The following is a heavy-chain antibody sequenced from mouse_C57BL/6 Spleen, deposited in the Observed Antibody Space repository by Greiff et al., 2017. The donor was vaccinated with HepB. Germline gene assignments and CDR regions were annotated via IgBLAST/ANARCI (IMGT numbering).Heavy chain of an antibody. CDR2: INPNNGGT. V-gene: IGHV1-18*01. D-gene: IGHD1-1*01. J-gene: IGHJ3*01. CDR3: ARHYGSRTGFAY. CDR1: GYTFTDYN. Sequence: EVKLQESGPELVKPGASVKIPCKASGYTFTDYNMDWVKQSHGKSLEWIGDINPNNGGTIYNQKFKGKATLTVDKSSSTAYMELRSLTSEDTAVYYCARHYGSRTGFAYWGQGTLVTVSA.